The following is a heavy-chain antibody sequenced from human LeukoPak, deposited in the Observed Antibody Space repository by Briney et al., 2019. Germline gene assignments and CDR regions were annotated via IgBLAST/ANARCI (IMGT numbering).Heavy chain of an antibody. J-gene: IGHJ5*02. CDR1: GGSISSGDYY. D-gene: IGHD3-16*01. Sequence: SETLSLTCTVSGGSISSGDYYWSWIRQPPGKGLEWIGYIYYSGSTYYNPSLKSRATISVDTSKNQFSLKLSSVTAADTAVYYCARTRSRGLNWFDPWGQGTLVTVSS. CDR3: ARTRSRGLNWFDP. V-gene: IGHV4-30-4*08. CDR2: IYYSGST.